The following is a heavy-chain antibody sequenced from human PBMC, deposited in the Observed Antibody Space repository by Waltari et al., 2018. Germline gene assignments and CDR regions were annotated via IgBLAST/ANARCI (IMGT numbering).Heavy chain of an antibody. CDR2: ISSDASDT. V-gene: IGHV3-74*03. CDR1: GFTFRSYW. Sequence: EEQLVESGGGLVQPGDSLRLSCAVSGFTFRSYWMNWVRQAPGKGPLWVSRISSDASDTTYADSVKGRFTISRDNAKNTLYLQINRLRAEDTAVYFCARVSRRTYRSPVPGRHYYYGMDVWGQGTTVTVSS. CDR3: ARVSRRTYRSPVPGRHYYYGMDV. J-gene: IGHJ6*02. D-gene: IGHD1-1*01.